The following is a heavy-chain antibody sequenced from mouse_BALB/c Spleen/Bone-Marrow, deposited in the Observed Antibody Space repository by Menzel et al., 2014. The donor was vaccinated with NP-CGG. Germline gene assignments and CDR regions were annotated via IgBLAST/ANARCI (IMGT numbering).Heavy chain of an antibody. V-gene: IGHV2-2*02. J-gene: IGHJ3*01. CDR2: IWSGGST. Sequence: QVQLQQSGPGLVQPSQSLSITCTVSGFSLTSYGVHWVRQSPGKGLEWLGVIWSGGSTDYNAAFISRLSISKDNSKSQVFFKMNSLQASDTAIYYCARNGGTWFAYWGQGTLVTVSA. CDR3: ARNGGTWFAY. CDR1: GFSLTSYG.